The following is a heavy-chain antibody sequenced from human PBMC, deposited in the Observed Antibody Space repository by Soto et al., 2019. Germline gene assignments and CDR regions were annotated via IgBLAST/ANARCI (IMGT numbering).Heavy chain of an antibody. J-gene: IGHJ4*02. CDR3: ARGPFGVVIRFDY. CDR2: ISSSSSYI. D-gene: IGHD3-3*01. Sequence: XGSLRLSCAASGFTFSSYSMNWVRQAPGKGLEWVSSISSSSSYIYYADSVKGRFTISRDNAKNSLYLQMNSLRAEDTAVYYCARGPFGVVIRFDYWGQGTLVTVSS. V-gene: IGHV3-21*01. CDR1: GFTFSSYS.